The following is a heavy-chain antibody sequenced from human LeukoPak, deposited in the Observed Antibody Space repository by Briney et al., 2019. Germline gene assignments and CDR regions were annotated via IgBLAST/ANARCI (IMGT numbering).Heavy chain of an antibody. CDR2: IYYSGST. D-gene: IGHD1-1*01. V-gene: IGHV4-59*01. J-gene: IGHJ5*02. CDR3: ARVAARERRFDR. Sequence: SETLSLTCTVSGGSINNYFWSWIRQPPGKGLEWIGYIYYSGSTNYNPSLKSRVTISVDTSKNQFSLKLSSVTAADTAVYYCARVAARERRFDRWGQGTLVTVSS. CDR1: GGSINNYF.